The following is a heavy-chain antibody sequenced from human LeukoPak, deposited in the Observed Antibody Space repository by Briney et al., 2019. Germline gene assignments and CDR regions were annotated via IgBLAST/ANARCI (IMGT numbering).Heavy chain of an antibody. V-gene: IGHV3-21*01. J-gene: IGHJ4*02. CDR2: ISSSSSYI. D-gene: IGHD5-24*01. Sequence: KPGGSLRLSCAASGFTFSSYSMNWVRQAPGKGLEWVSSISSSSSYIYYADSVKGRFTISRDNDKNSLYLQMNSLRAEDTAVYYCARESRTTISPKLDYWGQGTLVTVSS. CDR3: ARESRTTISPKLDY. CDR1: GFTFSSYS.